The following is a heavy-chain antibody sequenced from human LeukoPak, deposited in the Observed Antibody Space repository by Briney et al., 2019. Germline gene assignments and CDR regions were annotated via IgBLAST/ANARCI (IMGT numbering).Heavy chain of an antibody. Sequence: SETLSLTCAVYGGSLSDYYWTWIRQPPGKGLEWIGEINRRGSTNYNPSLKSRVTISVDTSKNQFSLRLSSVTAADTAVYYSARFRAEGGVVDYWGQGTQVTVSS. CDR1: GGSLSDYY. D-gene: IGHD2-8*02. CDR2: INRRGST. J-gene: IGHJ4*02. CDR3: ARFRAEGGVVDY. V-gene: IGHV4-34*01.